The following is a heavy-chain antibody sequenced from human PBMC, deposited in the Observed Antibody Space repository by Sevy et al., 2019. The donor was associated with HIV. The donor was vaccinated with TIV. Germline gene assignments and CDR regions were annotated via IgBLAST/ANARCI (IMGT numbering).Heavy chain of an antibody. CDR3: ARDHSDSRYYFDY. J-gene: IGHJ4*02. CDR1: GFTFSSYW. D-gene: IGHD2-15*01. V-gene: IGHV3-7*03. Sequence: GGSLRLSCAASGFTFSSYWMSWVRQAPGKGLEWVANIKQDGSEKYYVDSVKGRFTISRDNAKNSLYLQMNSLRAEDTAVYYCARDHSDSRYYFDYWGRGTLVTVSS. CDR2: IKQDGSEK.